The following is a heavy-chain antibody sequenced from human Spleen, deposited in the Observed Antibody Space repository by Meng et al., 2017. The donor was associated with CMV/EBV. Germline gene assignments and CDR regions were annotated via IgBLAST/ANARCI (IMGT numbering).Heavy chain of an antibody. CDR2: ISGSGGST. D-gene: IGHD3-3*01. V-gene: IGHV3-23*01. CDR1: FSRYG. J-gene: IGHJ4*02. CDR3: AKDHAPTSYDFWAKYYFDY. Sequence: FSRYGMSGVRQAPGKGLEWVSAISGSGGSTYYADSVKGRFTISRDNSKNTLYLQMNSLRAEDTAVYYCAKDHAPTSYDFWAKYYFDYWGQGTLVTVSS.